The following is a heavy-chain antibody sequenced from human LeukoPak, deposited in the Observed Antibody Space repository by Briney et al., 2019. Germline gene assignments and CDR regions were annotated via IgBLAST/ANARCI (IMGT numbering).Heavy chain of an antibody. Sequence: GASVKVSCRASGYTFTSYGISWVRQAPGQGLEWMGWISAYNGNTNYAQKLQGRVTMTTDTSTSTAYMELRSLRSDDTAVYYCARVSHPLDVLRYFGDLSNDAFDIWGQGTMVTVSS. D-gene: IGHD3-9*01. CDR2: ISAYNGNT. CDR3: ARVSHPLDVLRYFGDLSNDAFDI. V-gene: IGHV1-18*01. J-gene: IGHJ3*02. CDR1: GYTFTSYG.